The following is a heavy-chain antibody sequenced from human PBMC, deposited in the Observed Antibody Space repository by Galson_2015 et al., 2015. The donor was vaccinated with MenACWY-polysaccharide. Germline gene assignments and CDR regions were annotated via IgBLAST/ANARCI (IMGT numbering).Heavy chain of an antibody. D-gene: IGHD6-19*01. CDR3: ARESSRIVFHAFDI. CDR1: GLTFRSSG. V-gene: IGHV3-33*05. J-gene: IGHJ3*02. CDR2: IQNVGSPK. Sequence: SLRLSCAASGLTFRSSGMHWVRQAPGKGLEWVALIQNVGSPKAYADSVKGRFTISRDNSKNTLYLEMNSLRAEDTAVYYCARESSRIVFHAFDIWGQGIMVTVSS.